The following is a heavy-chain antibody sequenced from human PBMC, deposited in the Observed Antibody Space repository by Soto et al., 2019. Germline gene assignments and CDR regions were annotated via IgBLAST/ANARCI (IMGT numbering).Heavy chain of an antibody. V-gene: IGHV2-5*02. CDR3: AYLQYWAATLEY. CDR1: GFSLSTRGVG. J-gene: IGHJ4*02. CDR2: IFWDDDK. Sequence: QITLKESGPTLVKPTQTLTLTCAFSGFSLSTRGVGVGWIRQPPGKALEWLALIFWDDDKRYSPSLKSRLTITKDTSKSQVVLTLPNMDPVDTTTYYCAYLQYWAATLEYLGQGTLVTVSS. D-gene: IGHD2-8*02.